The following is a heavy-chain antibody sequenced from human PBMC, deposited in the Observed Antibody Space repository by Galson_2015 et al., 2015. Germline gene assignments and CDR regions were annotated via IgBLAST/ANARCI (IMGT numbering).Heavy chain of an antibody. CDR2: IYPGDSDI. CDR3: GRLGGRTWSKYYFDY. Sequence: QSGAEVKKPGESLKISCKTSGYSFASYWIGWVRQMPGKGLEWMGIIYPGDSDIRSSPSFQGQVTISADKSINTAYLQWSSLKASDTAIYHCGRLGGRTWSKYYFDYWGLGTLVTVSS. CDR1: GYSFASYW. J-gene: IGHJ4*02. D-gene: IGHD6-13*01. V-gene: IGHV5-51*01.